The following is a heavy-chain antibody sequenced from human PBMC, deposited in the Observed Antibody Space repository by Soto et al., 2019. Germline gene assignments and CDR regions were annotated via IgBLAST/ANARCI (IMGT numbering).Heavy chain of an antibody. V-gene: IGHV3-23*01. Sequence: SGSYAMSWVRQAPGKGLEWVSAISGSGGSTYYAGSVKGRFTISRDNSKNTLYLQMNSLRAEDTALYYCTKVIYCSSTSCYGMDVWGQGTTVTVSS. D-gene: IGHD2-2*01. CDR2: ISGSGGST. CDR3: TKVIYCSSTSCYGMDV. CDR1: SGSYA. J-gene: IGHJ6*02.